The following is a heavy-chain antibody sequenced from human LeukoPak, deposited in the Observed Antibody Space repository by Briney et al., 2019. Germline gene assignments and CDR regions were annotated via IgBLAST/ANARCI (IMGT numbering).Heavy chain of an antibody. V-gene: IGHV4-34*01. D-gene: IGHD3-22*01. Sequence: SETLSLTCAVYGGSFSGYYWSWIRQPPGKGLEWIGEINHSGSTNYNPSLKSLVTISVDTSKNQFSLKLSSVTAADTAVYYCARVKKAYYYDSSGYFGYWGQGTLVTVSS. CDR3: ARVKKAYYYDSSGYFGY. J-gene: IGHJ4*02. CDR1: GGSFSGYY. CDR2: INHSGST.